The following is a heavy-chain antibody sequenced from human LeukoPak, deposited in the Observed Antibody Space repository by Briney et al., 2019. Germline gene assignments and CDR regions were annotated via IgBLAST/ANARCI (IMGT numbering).Heavy chain of an antibody. CDR2: LYTSGSI. V-gene: IGHV4-4*07. CDR3: ARDLGDGYNRDWFDP. Sequence: SETLSLTCSVSGASISRYYWNWIRQPAGKRLEWIGRLYTSGSIYYNPFLRSRVTISLDKSKNQFYLRLSSVTAADTAVYYCARDLGDGYNRDWFDPWGQGTLVTVSS. J-gene: IGHJ5*02. CDR1: GASISRYY. D-gene: IGHD5-24*01.